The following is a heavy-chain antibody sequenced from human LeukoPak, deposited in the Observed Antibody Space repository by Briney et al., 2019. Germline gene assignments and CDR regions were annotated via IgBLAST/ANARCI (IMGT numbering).Heavy chain of an antibody. CDR2: INHSGST. Sequence: SETLSLTCAVYGGSFSGYYWSWIRQPPGKGLEWIGEINHSGSTNYNPSLKSRVTISVDTSKNQFSLRLSSVTAADTAVYYCASASSGQESFEYWGQGNLVTVSS. V-gene: IGHV4-34*01. J-gene: IGHJ4*02. CDR1: GGSFSGYY. CDR3: ASASSGQESFEY.